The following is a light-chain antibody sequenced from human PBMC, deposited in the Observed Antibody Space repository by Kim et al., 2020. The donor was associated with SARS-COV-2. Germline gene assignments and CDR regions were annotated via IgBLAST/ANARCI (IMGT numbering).Light chain of an antibody. CDR3: QQYDSHPYT. J-gene: IGKJ2*01. CDR2: KAS. Sequence: DIQMTQSPSILSASVGDRVTITCRASQSVSSWLAWYQQKPGKAPKLLISKASSLEGGVPSRFSGRGSGTEFTLTINILQPDDFATYSCQQYDSHPYTFGQGTKLEI. V-gene: IGKV1-5*03. CDR1: QSVSSW.